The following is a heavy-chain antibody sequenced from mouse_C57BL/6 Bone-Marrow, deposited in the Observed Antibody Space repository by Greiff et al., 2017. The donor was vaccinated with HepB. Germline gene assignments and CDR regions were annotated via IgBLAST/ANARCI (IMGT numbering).Heavy chain of an antibody. CDR1: GYTFTDYE. D-gene: IGHD1-1*01. J-gene: IGHJ1*03. CDR3: SMPYGSSYGYFGV. Sequence: QVQLQQSGAELVRPGASVTLSCKASGYTFTDYEMHWVKQTPVHGLEWIGAIDPETGGTAYNQKFKGKAILTADKSSSTAYMEPRSLTSEDSAVYYCSMPYGSSYGYFGVWGTGTTVTVSS. V-gene: IGHV1-15*01. CDR2: IDPETGGT.